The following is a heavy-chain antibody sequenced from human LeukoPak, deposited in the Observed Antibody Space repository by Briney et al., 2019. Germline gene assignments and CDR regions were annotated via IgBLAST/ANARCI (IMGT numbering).Heavy chain of an antibody. CDR3: ARTPYYYDSKESAFDI. Sequence: SQTLSLTCTVSGGSISSGDYYWSWIRQPPGKGLEWIGYIYYSGSTYYNPSLKSRVTISVDTSKNQFSLKLSSVTAADTAVYYCARTPYYYDSKESAFDIWGQGTMVTVSS. CDR2: IYYSGST. V-gene: IGHV4-30-4*01. CDR1: GGSISSGDYY. J-gene: IGHJ3*02. D-gene: IGHD3-22*01.